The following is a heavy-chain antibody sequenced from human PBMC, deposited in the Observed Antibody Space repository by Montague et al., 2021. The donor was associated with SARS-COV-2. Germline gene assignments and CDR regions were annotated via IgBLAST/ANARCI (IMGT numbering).Heavy chain of an antibody. CDR1: GFTFSSYW. Sequence: SLRLSCAASGFTFSSYWMHWVRQDPGKGLVWVSRINSDGSSTSYADSVKGRFTISRDNAKNTLYLQMNSLRAEDTAVYYCARARGGVSVLRYFDWLLGRTNWFGPWGQGTLVTVSS. CDR3: ARARGGVSVLRYFDWLLGRTNWFGP. CDR2: INSDGSST. D-gene: IGHD3-9*01. J-gene: IGHJ5*02. V-gene: IGHV3-74*01.